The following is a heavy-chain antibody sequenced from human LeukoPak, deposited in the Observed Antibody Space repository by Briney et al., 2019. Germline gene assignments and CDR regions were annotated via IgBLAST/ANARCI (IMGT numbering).Heavy chain of an antibody. D-gene: IGHD6-19*01. Sequence: SETLSLTCTVSGGSISSSSYYWGWIRQPPGKGLEWIGSIYYSGSTYYNPSLKSRVTISVDTSKNQFSLKLSPVTAADTAVYYCARLFWQWLYYFDYWGQGTLVTVSS. J-gene: IGHJ4*02. CDR1: GGSISSSSYY. CDR3: ARLFWQWLYYFDY. CDR2: IYYSGST. V-gene: IGHV4-39*01.